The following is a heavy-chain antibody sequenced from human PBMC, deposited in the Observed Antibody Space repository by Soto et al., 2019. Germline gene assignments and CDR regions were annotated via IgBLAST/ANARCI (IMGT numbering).Heavy chain of an antibody. CDR1: GFAFGTYA. V-gene: IGHV3-23*01. Sequence: VQLLESGGGMVQPGGSLRLSCGASGFAFGTYAMNWVRQAPGKGLEWVSGISSRGGSTFYADSVQGRFIISRDNSKNTLYLQMNSLTPEDTAVYFCARPGRNFWSGRYYFDFWGQGTLVTVSP. D-gene: IGHD3-3*01. J-gene: IGHJ4*02. CDR3: ARPGRNFWSGRYYFDF. CDR2: ISSRGGST.